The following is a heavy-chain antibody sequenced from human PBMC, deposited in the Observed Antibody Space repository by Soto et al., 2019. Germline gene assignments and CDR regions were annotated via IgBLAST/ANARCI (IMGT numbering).Heavy chain of an antibody. V-gene: IGHV4-39*01. J-gene: IGHJ4*02. CDR2: IYFSGTT. Sequence: TLSLTCNVSGFSISDTSYYWGWIRQPPGKGLEWIGTIYFSGTTFYNPSLKSRLTISVDTSKNQFSLRLRSVTAADTAVYYCARHGSYWGQGTLVTVSS. CDR1: GFSISDTSYY. CDR3: ARHGSY.